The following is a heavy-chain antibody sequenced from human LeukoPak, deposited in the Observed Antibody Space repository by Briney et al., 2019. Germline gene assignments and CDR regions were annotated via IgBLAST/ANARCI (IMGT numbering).Heavy chain of an antibody. D-gene: IGHD6-13*01. Sequence: PSETLSLTCSVSGGPISSRSYYWGWVRQPPGKGLEWIGSTYYTGSTYYNPSLRSRVSISGDTSKNQVSLKVNSVTAADTAVYYCARLGAAPGPPHYFYYGMDVWGQGTTVTVS. J-gene: IGHJ6*02. CDR2: TYYTGST. CDR1: GGPISSRSYY. V-gene: IGHV4-39*01. CDR3: ARLGAAPGPPHYFYYGMDV.